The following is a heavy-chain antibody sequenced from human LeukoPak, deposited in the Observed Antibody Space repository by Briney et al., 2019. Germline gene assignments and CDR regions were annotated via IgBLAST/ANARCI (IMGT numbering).Heavy chain of an antibody. Sequence: GASVKVSCKASGYTFTSYDINWVRQATGQGLKWMGWMNPNSGNTGYAQKFQDRVTMTRNTSISTAYLELSSLGSEDTAMYYCASALKRGSAGTLIDHWGQGTLVTVSS. J-gene: IGHJ4*02. CDR2: MNPNSGNT. CDR1: GYTFTSYD. CDR3: ASALKRGSAGTLIDH. D-gene: IGHD6-13*01. V-gene: IGHV1-8*01.